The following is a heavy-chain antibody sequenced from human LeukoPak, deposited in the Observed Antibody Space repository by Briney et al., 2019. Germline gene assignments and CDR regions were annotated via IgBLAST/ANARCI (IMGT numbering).Heavy chain of an antibody. D-gene: IGHD3-3*01. J-gene: IGHJ4*02. CDR3: ATSRGHLEY. V-gene: IGHV3-48*01. CDR1: GITFRSYS. CDR2: ITGSSTTI. Sequence: GSLRLSCAASGITFRSYSMNWVRQAPGKGLEWVSYITGSSTTIYYADSVKGRFTISRDNAKNSLYLQINSLRAEDTAVYYCATSRGHLEYWGQGTLVTVSS.